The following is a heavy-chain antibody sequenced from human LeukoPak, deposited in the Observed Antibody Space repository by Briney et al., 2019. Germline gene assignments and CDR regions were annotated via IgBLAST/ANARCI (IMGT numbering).Heavy chain of an antibody. CDR2: IYYSGST. J-gene: IGHJ6*02. Sequence: PSETLSLTCTVSGGSISSYYWSWIRQPPGKGLEWIGDIYYSGSTNYNPSLKSRVTISVDTSKNQFSLKPSSVTAADTAVYYCARLPIAAAGLPYGMDVWGQGTTVTASS. V-gene: IGHV4-59*08. D-gene: IGHD6-13*01. CDR3: ARLPIAAAGLPYGMDV. CDR1: GGSISSYY.